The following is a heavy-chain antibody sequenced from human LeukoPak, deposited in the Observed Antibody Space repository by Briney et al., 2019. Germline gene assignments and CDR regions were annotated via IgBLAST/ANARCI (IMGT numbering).Heavy chain of an antibody. CDR3: ARDALAFDI. V-gene: IGHV3-7*04. CDR1: GFTFNTYW. Sequence: GGSLRLSCAASGFTFNTYWMTWVRQAPGKGLEWVAKINQDGSEKYYVDSVKGRFTISRDNAKNSLYLQMNSLRVEDTAVCYCARDALAFDIWGQGTMVTVSS. D-gene: IGHD6-19*01. CDR2: INQDGSEK. J-gene: IGHJ3*02.